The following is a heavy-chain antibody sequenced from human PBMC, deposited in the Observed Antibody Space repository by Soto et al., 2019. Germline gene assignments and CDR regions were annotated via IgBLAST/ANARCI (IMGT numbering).Heavy chain of an antibody. V-gene: IGHV1-8*01. CDR3: LLFLDGIAPMDV. J-gene: IGHJ6*02. CDR1: GYTFTSYD. CDR2: MNPNSGNT. Sequence: ASVKVSCKASGYTFTSYDINWVRQATGQGLEWMGWMNPNSGNTGYAQKFQGRVTMTRNTSISTAYMELSSLRSEDTAVYYCLLFLDGIAPMDVWGQGTTVTVSS. D-gene: IGHD1-1*01.